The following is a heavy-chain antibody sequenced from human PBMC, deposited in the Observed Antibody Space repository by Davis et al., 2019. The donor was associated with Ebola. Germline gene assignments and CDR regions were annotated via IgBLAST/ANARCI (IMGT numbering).Heavy chain of an antibody. CDR3: ARVYGDYGSDYFDY. CDR2: INHSGST. V-gene: IGHV4-34*01. J-gene: IGHJ4*02. Sequence: SETLSLTCAVYGGSFSGYYWSWIRQPPGKGLEWIGEINHSGSTNYNPSLKSRVTISVDTSKNQFSLKLSSVTAADTAVYYCARVYGDYGSDYFDYWGQGTLVTVSS. D-gene: IGHD4-17*01. CDR1: GGSFSGYY.